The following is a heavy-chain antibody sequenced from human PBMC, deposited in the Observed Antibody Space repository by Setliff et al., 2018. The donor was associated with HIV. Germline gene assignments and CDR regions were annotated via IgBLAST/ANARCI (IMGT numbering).Heavy chain of an antibody. CDR3: ARDQGGATDY. D-gene: IGHD1-26*01. J-gene: IGHJ4*02. V-gene: IGHV4-39*07. Sequence: SETLSLTCTVSGGSISSGSYYWSWIRQPAGKGLEWIGSISYSGSTYYNPSLKSRVTISVDTSKNQFSLKLSSVTAADTAVYYCARDQGGATDYWGQGTLVTVSS. CDR2: ISYSGST. CDR1: GGSISSGSYY.